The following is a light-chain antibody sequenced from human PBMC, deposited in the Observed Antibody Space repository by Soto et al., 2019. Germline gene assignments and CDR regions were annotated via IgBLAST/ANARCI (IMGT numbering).Light chain of an antibody. V-gene: IGLV2-14*03. CDR1: SSDVGGFNS. Sequence: QSVLTQPASVSGPPGQAITISCTGTSSDVGGFNSVSWYQLRPGTAPKLILYDVVDRPSGVSYRFSGSKSGNTASPTISGLQAADEADYFCSSYTSTMTNVFGSGTKVTVL. CDR3: SSYTSTMTNV. CDR2: DVV. J-gene: IGLJ1*01.